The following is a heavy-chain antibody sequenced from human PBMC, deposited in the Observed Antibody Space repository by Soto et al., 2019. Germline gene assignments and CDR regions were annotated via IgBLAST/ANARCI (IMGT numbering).Heavy chain of an antibody. J-gene: IGHJ5*02. D-gene: IGHD6-13*01. Sequence: GGSLRLSCAASGFTFSSYSMNWVRQAPGKGLEWVSSISSSSSYIYYADSVKGRFTISRDNAKNSLYLQMNSLRAEDTAAYYCAREGEYSSSWPRVWFDPWGQGTLVTVSS. CDR2: ISSSSSYI. CDR1: GFTFSSYS. V-gene: IGHV3-21*01. CDR3: AREGEYSSSWPRVWFDP.